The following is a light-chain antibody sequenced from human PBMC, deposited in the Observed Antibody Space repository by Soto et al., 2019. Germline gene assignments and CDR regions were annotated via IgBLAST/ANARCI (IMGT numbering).Light chain of an antibody. J-gene: IGKJ3*01. V-gene: IGKV1-6*01. CDR3: LQKYFYPFT. Sequence: AIQMPQSPSSLSASVGDRVTITCRASQGIRNDLDWFQQKPGKAPKLLIYAASNLQSGVPARFSGSGSGTDFTLTISSLQPEDFATYYCLQKYFYPFTFGRGTKVDIK. CDR1: QGIRND. CDR2: AAS.